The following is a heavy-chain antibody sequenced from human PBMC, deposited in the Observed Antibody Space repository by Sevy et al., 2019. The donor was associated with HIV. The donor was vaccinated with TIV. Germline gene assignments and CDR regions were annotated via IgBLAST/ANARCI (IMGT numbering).Heavy chain of an antibody. CDR2: ISGSGGRT. J-gene: IGHJ4*02. CDR3: ANLGTSYYESSSYYYQAPFDY. D-gene: IGHD3-22*01. V-gene: IGHV3-23*01. Sequence: GGSLRLSCAASGFTFSSYAMSWVRQAPGKGLEWVSGISGSGGRTYYADSGKARLTISRDNSKNTLYLQMKSLRAEDTAVYYCANLGTSYYESSSYYYQAPFDYWGQGTLVTVSS. CDR1: GFTFSSYA.